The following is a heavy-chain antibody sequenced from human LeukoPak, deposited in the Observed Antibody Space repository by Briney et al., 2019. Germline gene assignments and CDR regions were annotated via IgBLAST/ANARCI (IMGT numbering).Heavy chain of an antibody. Sequence: TGGSLRLSCAASGFTFSSYAMSWVRQAPGKALEWVANIKQDGSEKYYVDSVKGRFTIARDNVKNSLFLQMNSLRAEDTAVFYCAGIHRGTTVIWGQGTLVTVSS. CDR3: AGIHRGTTVI. CDR1: GFTFSSYA. J-gene: IGHJ4*02. V-gene: IGHV3-7*05. D-gene: IGHD4-17*01. CDR2: IKQDGSEK.